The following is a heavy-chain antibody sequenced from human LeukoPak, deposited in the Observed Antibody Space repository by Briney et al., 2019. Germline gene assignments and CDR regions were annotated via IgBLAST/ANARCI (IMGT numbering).Heavy chain of an antibody. Sequence: GGSLRLSCAASGFTFSNYWINWVRQAPGKGLKWVANINQDGSEKYYADSVKGRFTISRDNAKDSLYLQMSSLRAEDTAVYYCARTYRNGDKFCSVYWGQGTLVTVSS. CDR1: GFTFSNYW. V-gene: IGHV3-7*01. CDR3: ARTYRNGDKFCSVY. D-gene: IGHD5-24*01. CDR2: INQDGSEK. J-gene: IGHJ4*02.